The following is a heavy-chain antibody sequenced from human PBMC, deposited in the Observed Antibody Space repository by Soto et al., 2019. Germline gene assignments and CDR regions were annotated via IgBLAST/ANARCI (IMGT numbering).Heavy chain of an antibody. D-gene: IGHD3-22*01. CDR1: GFTFSSYA. J-gene: IGHJ5*02. Sequence: EVQLLESGGGLVQPGGSLRLSCAASGFTFSSYAMSWVRQAPGKGLEWVSAISGSGGSTYYADSVKGRFTISRDNSENSLYLQMNSLRAEDTAVYYCAKVGGEGSSGYYYGLNWFDPWGQGTLVTVSS. V-gene: IGHV3-23*01. CDR3: AKVGGEGSSGYYYGLNWFDP. CDR2: ISGSGGST.